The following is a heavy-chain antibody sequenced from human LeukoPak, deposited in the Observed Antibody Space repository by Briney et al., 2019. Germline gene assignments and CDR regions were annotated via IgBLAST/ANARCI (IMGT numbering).Heavy chain of an antibody. D-gene: IGHD1-26*01. CDR3: AKDPLWKGASFSYYFDY. CDR1: GFIFDDYG. V-gene: IGHV3-20*04. CDR2: INWNGSIT. Sequence: PGGSLRLSCAASGFIFDDYGMSWVRQAPGKGLEWVSGINWNGSITGYADSVKGRFTISRDNAKNSLYLQMNSLRAEDMALYYCAKDPLWKGASFSYYFDYWGQGTLVTVSS. J-gene: IGHJ4*02.